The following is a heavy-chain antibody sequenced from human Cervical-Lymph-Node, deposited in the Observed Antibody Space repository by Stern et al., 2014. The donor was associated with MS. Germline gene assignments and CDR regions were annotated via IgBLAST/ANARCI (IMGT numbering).Heavy chain of an antibody. V-gene: IGHV2-70*01. J-gene: IGHJ6*02. CDR3: ARMVGATGYYYDVDV. D-gene: IGHD1-26*01. CDR2: IDWTNDN. CDR1: GFSLSSDGMC. Sequence: QVTLRESGPAVVKPTQTLTLTCTFSGFSLSSDGMCVTWIRQPPGKALEWLALIDWTNDNSYNTSLKTRLTISKDTPKNQVVLTMTNIDPMDTATYYCARMVGATGYYYDVDVWGQGTTVTVSS.